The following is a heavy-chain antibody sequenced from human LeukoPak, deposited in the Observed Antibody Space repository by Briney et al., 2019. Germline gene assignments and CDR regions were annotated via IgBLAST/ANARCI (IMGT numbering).Heavy chain of an antibody. CDR3: ARRFDFWSGYGGV. Sequence: SCKASGYTFTSYGISWVRQAPGQGLEWVANIKQDGSEKYYVDSVKGRFTISRDNAKNSLYLQMNSLRAEDTAVYYCARRFDFWSGYGGVWGQGTTVTVSS. CDR2: IKQDGSEK. CDR1: GYTFTSYG. J-gene: IGHJ6*02. D-gene: IGHD3-3*01. V-gene: IGHV3-7*02.